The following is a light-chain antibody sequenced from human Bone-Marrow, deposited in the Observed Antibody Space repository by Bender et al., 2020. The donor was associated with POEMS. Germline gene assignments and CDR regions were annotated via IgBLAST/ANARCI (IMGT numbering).Light chain of an antibody. CDR2: SSH. J-gene: IGLJ3*02. Sequence: QSVLTQPPSASGTPGQRVTISCSGGSSNIGAHAVNWYQHLPGPAPQRLIYSSHRRPSEVPDRFSGSRSGTSASLAISGLQSEDEADYYCAVWDDSLNGWVFGGGTKLTVL. CDR3: AVWDDSLNGWV. V-gene: IGLV1-44*01. CDR1: SSNIGAHA.